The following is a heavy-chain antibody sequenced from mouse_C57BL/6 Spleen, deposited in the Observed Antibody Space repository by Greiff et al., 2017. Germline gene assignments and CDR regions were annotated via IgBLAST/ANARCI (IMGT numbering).Heavy chain of an antibody. CDR1: GFTFSDYG. D-gene: IGHD1-1*01. Sequence: EVKLVESGGGLVKPGGSLKLSCAASGFTFSDYGMHWVRQAPEKGLEWVAYISSGSSTIYYADTVKGRITISRDNAKNTLFLQMTSLRSEDTAMYYSARRGYYGSSYGDYYAMDYWGQGTSVTVSS. J-gene: IGHJ4*01. CDR3: ARRGYYGSSYGDYYAMDY. CDR2: ISSGSSTI. V-gene: IGHV5-17*01.